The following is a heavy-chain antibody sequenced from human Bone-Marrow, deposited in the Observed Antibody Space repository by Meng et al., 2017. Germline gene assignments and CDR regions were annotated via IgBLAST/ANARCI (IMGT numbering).Heavy chain of an antibody. CDR3: AKDPYPYSSSSYFDY. V-gene: IGHV3-23*01. Sequence: GGSLRLSCAASGFTFSSYAMSWVRQAPGKGLEWVSAISGSGSSTYYADSVKGRFTISRDNSKNTLYLQMNSLRAEDTAVYYFAKDPYPYSSSSYFDYWGQGTLVTVSS. J-gene: IGHJ4*02. D-gene: IGHD6-6*01. CDR1: GFTFSSYA. CDR2: ISGSGSST.